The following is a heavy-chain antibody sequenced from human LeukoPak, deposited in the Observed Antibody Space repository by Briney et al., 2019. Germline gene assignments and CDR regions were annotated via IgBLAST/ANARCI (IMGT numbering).Heavy chain of an antibody. Sequence: SVKVSCKASGGTFSSYAMSWVRQAPGQGLEWMGGIIPIFGTANYAQKLQGRVTITADESTSPASMELSSLRSEDTAVYYCAIPGYSGYDFRLWGQGTLVTVSS. CDR1: GGTFSSYA. D-gene: IGHD5-12*01. J-gene: IGHJ4*02. CDR3: AIPGYSGYDFRL. CDR2: IIPIFGTA. V-gene: IGHV1-69*13.